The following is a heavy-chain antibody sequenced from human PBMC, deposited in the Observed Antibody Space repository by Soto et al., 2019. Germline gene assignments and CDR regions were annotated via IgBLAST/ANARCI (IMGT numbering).Heavy chain of an antibody. Sequence: GGSLRLSCAASGFTVSSNYMSWVRQAPGKGLEWVSVIYSGGSTYYADSVKGRFTISRHNSKNTLYLQMNSLRAEDTAVYYCARVANWNFDYWGQGTLVTVAS. CDR3: ARVANWNFDY. V-gene: IGHV3-53*04. J-gene: IGHJ4*02. CDR1: GFTVSSNY. CDR2: IYSGGST. D-gene: IGHD1-1*01.